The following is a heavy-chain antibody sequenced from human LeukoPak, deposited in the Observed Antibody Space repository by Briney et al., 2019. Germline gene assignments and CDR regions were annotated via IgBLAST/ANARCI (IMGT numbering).Heavy chain of an antibody. D-gene: IGHD3-3*01. Sequence: GASVKVSCKASGYTFTGYYMHWVRQAPGQGLEWMGWINPNSGGTNYAQKFQGRVTMTRDTSISTAYMEMSRLRSDDTAVYYCARASRRITIFGVGENGYWGQGTLVTVSS. V-gene: IGHV1-2*02. CDR2: INPNSGGT. CDR1: GYTFTGYY. J-gene: IGHJ4*02. CDR3: ARASRRITIFGVGENGY.